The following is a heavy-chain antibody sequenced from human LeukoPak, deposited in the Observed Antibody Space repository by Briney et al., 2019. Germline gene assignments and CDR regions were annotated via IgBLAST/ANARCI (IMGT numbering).Heavy chain of an antibody. CDR3: AKDRVAAAEGGFDY. CDR2: ISSSSSYI. D-gene: IGHD6-13*01. CDR1: GFTFSSYS. J-gene: IGHJ4*02. V-gene: IGHV3-21*01. Sequence: GGSLRLSCAASGFTFSSYSMNWVRQAPGKGLEWVSSISSSSSYIYYADSVKGRFTISRDNAKNSLYLQMNSLRAEDTAVYYCAKDRVAAAEGGFDYWGQGTLVTVSS.